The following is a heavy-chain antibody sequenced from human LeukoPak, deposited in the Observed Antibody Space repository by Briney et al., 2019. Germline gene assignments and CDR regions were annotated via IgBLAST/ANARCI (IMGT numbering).Heavy chain of an antibody. D-gene: IGHD1-7*01. CDR3: ARENFADLFDF. CDR1: GFTFSNYN. J-gene: IGHJ4*02. V-gene: IGHV3-48*01. CDR2: ISSSSSTI. Sequence: GGPLRLSFQALGFTFSNYNMNWVRQPPGKGLESIAYISSSSSTIYYADSVKGRFTISRDNAKNSLFLHMNSLRAEDTALYYCARENFADLFDFWGQGALVTVSS.